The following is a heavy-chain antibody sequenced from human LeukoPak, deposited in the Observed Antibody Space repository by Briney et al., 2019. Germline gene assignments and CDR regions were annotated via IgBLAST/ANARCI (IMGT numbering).Heavy chain of an antibody. D-gene: IGHD1-26*01. CDR1: GFMFTGYS. CDR3: ARWGLGPSFDY. CDR2: INAGSDYI. Sequence: GGSLRLSCAASGFMFTGYSMTWVRQAPGKGLEWISYINAGSDYIYYADSVEGRFTISRDNAKNSVSLQMNSLRAEDAAVYYCARWGLGPSFDYWGQGTLVTVSS. V-gene: IGHV3-21*05. J-gene: IGHJ4*02.